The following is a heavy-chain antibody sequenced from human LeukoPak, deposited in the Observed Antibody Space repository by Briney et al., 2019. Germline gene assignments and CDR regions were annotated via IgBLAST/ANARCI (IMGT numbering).Heavy chain of an antibody. Sequence: SETLSLTCTVSGGSISSGSYYWSWIRQPAGKGLEWIGRIYTSGSTNYNPSLKSRVTISVDTSKNQFSLKLGSVTAADTAVYYCARAEGLVAFDYWGQGTLVTVSS. CDR2: IYTSGST. CDR3: ARAEGLVAFDY. D-gene: IGHD6-19*01. CDR1: GGSISSGSYY. J-gene: IGHJ4*02. V-gene: IGHV4-61*02.